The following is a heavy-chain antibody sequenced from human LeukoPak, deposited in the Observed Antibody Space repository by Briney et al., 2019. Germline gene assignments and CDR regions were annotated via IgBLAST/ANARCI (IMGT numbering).Heavy chain of an antibody. CDR2: ISGSGGST. D-gene: IGHD3-16*01. J-gene: IGHJ3*01. CDR3: TRPVLGFDV. CDR1: GFTFSSYG. Sequence: GGSLRLSCAASGFTFSSYGMSWVRQAPGKGLEWVSAISGSGGSTYYADSVKGRFTISRDNSKNTLYLQMNSLRAEDTAVYYCTRPVLGFDVWGQGTMVTVSS. V-gene: IGHV3-23*01.